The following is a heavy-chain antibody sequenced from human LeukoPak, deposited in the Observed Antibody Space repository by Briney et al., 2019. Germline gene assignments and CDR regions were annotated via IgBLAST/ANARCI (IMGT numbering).Heavy chain of an antibody. Sequence: GGSLRLSCAASGFTFSSYSMNWVRQAPGKGLEWVSSISSSSSYIYYADSVKGRFTISRDNAKNSLYLQMNSLRAEDTAVYYCARGPQPYDSSGYYPNRHYWGQGTLVTASS. CDR2: ISSSSSYI. J-gene: IGHJ4*02. V-gene: IGHV3-21*01. CDR3: ARGPQPYDSSGYYPNRHY. D-gene: IGHD3-22*01. CDR1: GFTFSSYS.